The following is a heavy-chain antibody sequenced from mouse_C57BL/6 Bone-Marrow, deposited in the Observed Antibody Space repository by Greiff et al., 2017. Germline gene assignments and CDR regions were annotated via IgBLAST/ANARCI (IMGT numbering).Heavy chain of an antibody. CDR2: IYPRSGNT. CDR1: GYTFTSYG. Sequence: QFHVKQSGAELARPGASVKLSCKASGYTFTSYGISWVKQRTGQGLEWIGEIYPRSGNTYYNEKFKGKATLTADKSSSTAYMELRSLTSEDSAVYFCARSRGLPYAYWGQGTLVTVSA. V-gene: IGHV1-81*01. CDR3: ARSRGLPYAY. J-gene: IGHJ3*01. D-gene: IGHD2-2*01.